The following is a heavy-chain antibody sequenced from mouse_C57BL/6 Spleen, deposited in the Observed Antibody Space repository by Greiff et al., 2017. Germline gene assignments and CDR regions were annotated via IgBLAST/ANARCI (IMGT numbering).Heavy chain of an antibody. J-gene: IGHJ2*01. V-gene: IGHV7-3*01. Sequence: EVKVVESGGGLVQPGGSLSLSCAASGFTFTDYYMSWVRQPPGKALEWLGFIRNKANGYTTEYSASVKGRFTISRDNSQSILYLQMNALRAEDSATYYCARYWGGFDYWGQGTTLTVSS. CDR2: IRNKANGYTT. CDR1: GFTFTDYY. CDR3: ARYWGGFDY.